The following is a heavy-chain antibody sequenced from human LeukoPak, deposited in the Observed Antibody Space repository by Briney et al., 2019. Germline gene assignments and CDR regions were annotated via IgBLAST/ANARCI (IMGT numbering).Heavy chain of an antibody. J-gene: IGHJ4*02. V-gene: IGHV4-39*01. CDR3: ASSNPHLLRYRFDY. D-gene: IGHD1-1*01. CDR1: GDSISTSNSY. Sequence: SETLSLTCTVSGDSISTSNSYWGWIRQPPGKGLEWIGSIYYSGNTYYNASLKSRVTISVDTSKNQFSLKLSSVTAADTAVYYCASSNPHLLRYRFDYWGQGTLVTVSS. CDR2: IYYSGNT.